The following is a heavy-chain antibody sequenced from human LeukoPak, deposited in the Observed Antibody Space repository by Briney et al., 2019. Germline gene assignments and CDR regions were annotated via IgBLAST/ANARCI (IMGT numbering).Heavy chain of an antibody. V-gene: IGHV1-69*13. Sequence: ASVKVSCKASGGTFSSYAISWVRQAPGQGLEWMGGIIPIFGTANYAQKFQGRVTITADESTSTAYMELSSLRSEDTAVYYCASGDTATYYFDYWGQGTLVTVSS. J-gene: IGHJ4*02. CDR2: IIPIFGTA. CDR3: ASGDTATYYFDY. D-gene: IGHD5-18*01. CDR1: GGTFSSYA.